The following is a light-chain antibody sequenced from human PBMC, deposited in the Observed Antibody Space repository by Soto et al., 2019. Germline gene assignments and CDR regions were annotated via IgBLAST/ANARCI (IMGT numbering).Light chain of an antibody. V-gene: IGLV2-14*01. J-gene: IGLJ1*01. CDR3: RSHTINKPGG. Sequence: QSALAQPASVSGSPGQSITISCTGTSSDVGGYNYVSWYQQHPGKAPKLMIYEVNNRPSGVSNRFSGSKSGNTASLTISGLQAEDEDDYFYRSHTINKPGGIGAAHNVTAL. CDR2: EVN. CDR1: SSDVGGYNY.